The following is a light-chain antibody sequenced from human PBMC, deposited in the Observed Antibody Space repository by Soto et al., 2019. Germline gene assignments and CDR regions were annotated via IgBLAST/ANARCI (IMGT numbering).Light chain of an antibody. CDR2: EVS. Sequence: QSALTQPASVSGSPGQSVTISCTETSSDVGGYNYVSWYQQHPGKAPKLMIYEVSNRPSGVSNRFSGSKSGNTASLTISGLQAEDEADYYCSSYTSSNTLLYVFGTGTKVTVL. CDR3: SSYTSSNTLLYV. CDR1: SSDVGGYNY. V-gene: IGLV2-14*01. J-gene: IGLJ1*01.